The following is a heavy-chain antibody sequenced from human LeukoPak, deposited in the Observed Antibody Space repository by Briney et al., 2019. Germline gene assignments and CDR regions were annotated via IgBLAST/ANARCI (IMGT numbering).Heavy chain of an antibody. D-gene: IGHD3-9*01. Sequence: PSETLSLTCAVYGGSFSGYYWSWIRQPPGKGLKWIGEINHSESTNYNPSLKSRVTISVDTSKNQFSLKLSSVTAADTAVYYCARGGPYDILTGYDFDYWGQGTLVTVSS. J-gene: IGHJ4*02. CDR3: ARGGPYDILTGYDFDY. CDR1: GGSFSGYY. CDR2: INHSEST. V-gene: IGHV4-34*01.